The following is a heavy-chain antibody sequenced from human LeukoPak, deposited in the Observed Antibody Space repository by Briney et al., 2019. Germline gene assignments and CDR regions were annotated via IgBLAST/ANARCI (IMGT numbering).Heavy chain of an antibody. CDR3: AKDPSMVRGVAYDY. CDR1: GFTFSSYA. D-gene: IGHD3-10*01. Sequence: PGRSLRLSCAASGFTFSSYAMSWVRQAPGKGLEWVSAISRSGGSTYYADSVKGRFTISRDNSKNTLYLQMNSLRAEDTAAYYCAKDPSMVRGVAYDYWGQGTLVTVSS. V-gene: IGHV3-23*01. J-gene: IGHJ4*02. CDR2: ISRSGGST.